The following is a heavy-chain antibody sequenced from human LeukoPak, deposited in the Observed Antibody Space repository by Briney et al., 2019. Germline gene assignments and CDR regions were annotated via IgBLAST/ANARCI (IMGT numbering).Heavy chain of an antibody. CDR1: GFTFSSYA. CDR2: ISGSGDST. V-gene: IGHV3-23*01. D-gene: IGHD4-17*01. Sequence: PGGSLRLSCAASGFTFSSYAMNWVRQAPGKGLEWVSGISGSGDSTYYTDSVKGRFTISRDNSKNTLYLQMNSLRADDTAVYYCARPFTMTTFAYWGQGTLVTVSS. J-gene: IGHJ4*02. CDR3: ARPFTMTTFAY.